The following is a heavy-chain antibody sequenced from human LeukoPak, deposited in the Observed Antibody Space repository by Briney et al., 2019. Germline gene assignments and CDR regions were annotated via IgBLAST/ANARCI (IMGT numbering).Heavy chain of an antibody. CDR1: GFTFSSYS. V-gene: IGHV3-21*01. CDR2: ISSSSSYI. Sequence: PGGSLRLSCAASGFTFSSYSMNWVRQAPGKGLEWVSSISSSSSYIYYADSVKGRFTISRDNAKNSLYLQMNSLRAEDTAVYYCARVGRDDSSGYWTTVVDYWGQGTLVTVSS. D-gene: IGHD3-22*01. J-gene: IGHJ4*02. CDR3: ARVGRDDSSGYWTTVVDY.